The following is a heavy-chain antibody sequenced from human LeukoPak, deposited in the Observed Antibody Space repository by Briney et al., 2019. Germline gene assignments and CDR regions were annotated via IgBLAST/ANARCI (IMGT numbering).Heavy chain of an antibody. Sequence: PGGSLRLSCAASGFTLSNHWMTWVRQVPGKGPVWVSRSDGGGSSTSYADSVKGRFSISRDNAKSTLYLQMNSLRAEDTAVYYCARGPGSSGGAYVGDYWGHGTLVTVSS. CDR3: ARGPGSSGGAYVGDY. CDR1: GFTLSNHW. D-gene: IGHD3-22*01. CDR2: SDGGGSST. J-gene: IGHJ4*01. V-gene: IGHV3-74*01.